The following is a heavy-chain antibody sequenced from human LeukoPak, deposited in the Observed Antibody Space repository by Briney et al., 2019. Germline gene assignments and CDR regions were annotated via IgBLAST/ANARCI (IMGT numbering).Heavy chain of an antibody. D-gene: IGHD6-6*01. V-gene: IGHV3-74*01. CDR3: AKDTDLHSSSPYFDY. CDR1: GFTFSDSW. J-gene: IGHJ4*02. CDR2: IHTDGNT. Sequence: GGSLRLSCTASGFTFSDSWMYWVRQAPGKGLVWISNIHTDGNTTYADSVKGRFTISRDNAENSLYLQMNSLRAEDTALYYCAKDTDLHSSSPYFDYWGQGTLVTVSS.